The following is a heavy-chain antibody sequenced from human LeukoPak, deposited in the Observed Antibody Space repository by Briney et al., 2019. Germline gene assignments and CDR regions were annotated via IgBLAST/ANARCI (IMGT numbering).Heavy chain of an antibody. J-gene: IGHJ4*02. CDR2: ISSSSNYI. CDR3: ARFYSYGPSYFDY. V-gene: IGHV3-21*01. Sequence: PGGSLRLSCAASGFTFSSYSMNWVRQAPGKGLEWVSSISSSSNYIYYADSLKGRFTNSRDSAKNSLYLQMNSLRAEDTAVYYCARFYSYGPSYFDYWGQGTLVTVSS. CDR1: GFTFSSYS. D-gene: IGHD5-18*01.